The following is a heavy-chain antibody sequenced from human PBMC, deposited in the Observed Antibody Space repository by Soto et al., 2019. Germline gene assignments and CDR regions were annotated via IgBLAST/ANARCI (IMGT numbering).Heavy chain of an antibody. J-gene: IGHJ4*02. CDR2: IYYSGST. CDR3: ARQKRRWGTDY. D-gene: IGHD4-17*01. Sequence: SETLSLTCTVSGGSISSSSYYWVWIRQPPGKGLEWIGSIYYSGSTYYNPSLKSRVTISVDTSKNQFSLKLSSVTAADTAVYYCARQKRRWGTDYWGQGTLVTVSS. CDR1: GGSISSSSYY. V-gene: IGHV4-39*01.